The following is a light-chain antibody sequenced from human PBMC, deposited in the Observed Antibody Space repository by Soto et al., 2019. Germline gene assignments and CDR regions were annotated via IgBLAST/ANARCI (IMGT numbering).Light chain of an antibody. CDR1: QDISNY. V-gene: IGKV1-27*01. CDR3: QKYNRAPPWT. J-gene: IGKJ1*01. Sequence: DIPMTQSPSSLSASVGDRVTITCRASQDISNYLAWYQQKPGKVPKLLIYAVSTLQSGVPSRFSGSGSGTDFTLTISSLQPEDVATYYCQKYNRAPPWTFGQGTKVEIK. CDR2: AVS.